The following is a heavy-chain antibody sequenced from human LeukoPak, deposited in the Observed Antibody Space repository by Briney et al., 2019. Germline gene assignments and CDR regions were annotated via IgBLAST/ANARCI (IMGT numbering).Heavy chain of an antibody. CDR2: ISYSGSVQ. J-gene: IGHJ4*02. Sequence: GISLRLSCAASGFTFNNFGMHWVRQAPGKGLEWVSVISYSGSVQFYADSVKGRFTISRDDSKNTVHMQMNRLRVEDTAVYYCARSPRDSRDWTGTLDYWGQGALVTVSS. CDR3: ARSPRDSRDWTGTLDY. D-gene: IGHD3-22*01. V-gene: IGHV3-30*03. CDR1: GFTFNNFG.